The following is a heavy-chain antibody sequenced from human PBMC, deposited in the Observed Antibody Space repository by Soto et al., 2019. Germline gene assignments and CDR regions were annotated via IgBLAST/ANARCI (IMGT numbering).Heavy chain of an antibody. CDR1: GGSISSYY. V-gene: IGHV4-59*01. D-gene: IGHD3-9*01. CDR3: ARDILTGSDY. CDR2: IYYSGST. Sequence: SETLSLSCTVSGGSISSYYWSWIRQPPGKGLEWIGYIYYSGSTNYNPSLKSRVTISVDTSKNQFSLKLSSVTAADTAVYYCARDILTGSDYWGRGTLVTFSS. J-gene: IGHJ4*02.